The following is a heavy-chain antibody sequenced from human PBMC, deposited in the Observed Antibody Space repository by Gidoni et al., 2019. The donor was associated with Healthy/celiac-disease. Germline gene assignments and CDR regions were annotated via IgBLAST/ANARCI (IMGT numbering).Heavy chain of an antibody. J-gene: IGHJ4*02. CDR3: AREGPGCSGGSCYSALIDY. CDR1: GGSIGSYH. CDR2: IYNSGST. Sequence: QVQLPASGPGLVKPSETPSPTCTASGGSIGSYHWRWIRQPPGQGLEWIGYIYNSGSTNYNPTRKSRVTISVDTSKNQFSLKLSSVTAADTAVYYCAREGPGCSGGSCYSALIDYWGQGTLVTVSS. V-gene: IGHV4-59*01. D-gene: IGHD2-15*01.